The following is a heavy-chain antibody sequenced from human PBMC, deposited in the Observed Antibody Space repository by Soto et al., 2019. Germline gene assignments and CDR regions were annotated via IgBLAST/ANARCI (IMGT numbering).Heavy chain of an antibody. J-gene: IGHJ4*01. D-gene: IGHD1-26*01. CDR1: GFSFATYN. V-gene: IGHV3-21*01. Sequence: EVQLVESGGGLVKPGGSLRISCLGSGFSFATYNMNWVRQAPGKGLEWLSSINGRGNYLYYADSVKGRFTISRDNAKNSLFLQMNNLRAEDTALYYCAREDGIVGVSSAFDFWGHGTLVTVSS. CDR3: AREDGIVGVSSAFDF. CDR2: INGRGNYL.